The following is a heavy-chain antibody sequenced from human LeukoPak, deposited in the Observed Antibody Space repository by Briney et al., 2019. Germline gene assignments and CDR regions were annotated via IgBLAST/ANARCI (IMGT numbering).Heavy chain of an antibody. Sequence: PGGSLRLSCAASGFSISSTYINWVRQTPEKGLEWVSIIYSGGTKVYTDSVKGRFTISRDNSRNTIDLQMISLRAEDTAMYYCATSSGKAVAGGHYYMDVWGKGTTVTVS. CDR3: ATSSGKAVAGGHYYMDV. D-gene: IGHD6-19*01. CDR2: IYSGGTK. CDR1: GFSISSTY. J-gene: IGHJ6*03. V-gene: IGHV3-53*01.